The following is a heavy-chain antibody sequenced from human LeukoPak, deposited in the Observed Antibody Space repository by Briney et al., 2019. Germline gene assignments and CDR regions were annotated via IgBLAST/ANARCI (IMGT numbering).Heavy chain of an antibody. CDR2: IYYSGST. J-gene: IGHJ4*02. V-gene: IGHV4-59*01. CDR3: ARGRYSSGCFDY. CDR1: GGSISSYY. Sequence: SETLSLTCTVSGGSISSYYWSWIRQPPGKGLEWIGYIYYSGSTNYNPSLKSRVTISVDTSKNQFSLKLSSVTAADTAVYYCARGRYSSGCFDYWGQRTLVTVSS. D-gene: IGHD6-19*01.